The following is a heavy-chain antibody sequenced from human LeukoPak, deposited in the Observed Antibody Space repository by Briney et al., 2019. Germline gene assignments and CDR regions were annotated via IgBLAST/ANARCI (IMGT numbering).Heavy chain of an antibody. CDR3: AREGGVGPTAPPDYYSYQMDV. CDR2: ISPYTTKT. J-gene: IGHJ6*03. Sequence: ASVKVSCKASGYTFIRHGITWVRQAPGQGLEWMGWISPYTTKTNYAQSLQGRVTMTTDTSTSPAYMELQSVRSDDTPVYYCAREGGVGPTAPPDYYSYQMDVWGKGTTVTVSS. D-gene: IGHD1-26*01. CDR1: GYTFIRHG. V-gene: IGHV1-18*01.